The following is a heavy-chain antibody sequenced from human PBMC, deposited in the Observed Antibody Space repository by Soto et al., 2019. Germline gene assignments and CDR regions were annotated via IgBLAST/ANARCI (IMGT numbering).Heavy chain of an antibody. J-gene: IGHJ6*02. D-gene: IGHD6-13*01. Sequence: ASVKVSCKASGYTFTSYYMHWVRQAPGQGLEWMGIINPSGGSTSYAQKFQGRVTMTRDTSTSTVYMELSSLRSEDTAVYYCARDLAAGYYYYGMDVWGQGTTVTVS. CDR2: INPSGGST. V-gene: IGHV1-46*01. CDR3: ARDLAAGYYYYGMDV. CDR1: GYTFTSYY.